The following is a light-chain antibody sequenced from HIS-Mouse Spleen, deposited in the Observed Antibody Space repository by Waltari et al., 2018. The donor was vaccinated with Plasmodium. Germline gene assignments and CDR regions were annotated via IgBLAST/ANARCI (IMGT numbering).Light chain of an antibody. V-gene: IGLV2-11*01. CDR2: DVS. CDR1: SSDVGGYSY. CDR3: CSYAGSYTYV. J-gene: IGLJ1*01. Sequence: QSALTQPRPVSGSPGQSVTTSCTGPSSDVGGYSYVSWYQQHPGKAPKLMIYDVSKRPSGVPDRFSGSKSGNTASLTISGLQAEDEADYYCCSYAGSYTYVFGTGTKVTVL.